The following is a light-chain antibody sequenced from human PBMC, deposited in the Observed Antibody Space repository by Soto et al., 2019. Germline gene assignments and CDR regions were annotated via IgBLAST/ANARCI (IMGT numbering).Light chain of an antibody. Sequence: DIQLTRSPSFLSASVGDRVTITCRASQGISSYLAWFQQKPGKAPKVLIYAASILQGGVPSRFSGSGSGTEFTLTISSLQPEDFATYYCQQLNSYPLTFGGGTKVEIK. J-gene: IGKJ4*01. V-gene: IGKV1-9*01. CDR1: QGISSY. CDR3: QQLNSYPLT. CDR2: AAS.